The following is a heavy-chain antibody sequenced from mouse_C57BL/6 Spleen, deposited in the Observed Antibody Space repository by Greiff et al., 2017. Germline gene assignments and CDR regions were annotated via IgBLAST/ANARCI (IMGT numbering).Heavy chain of an antibody. CDR2: IDPNSGGT. CDR1: GYTFTSYW. Sequence: QVQLQQPGAELVKPGASVTLSCKASGYTFTSYWMHWVKQRPGRGLEWIGRIDPNSGGTKYNEKFKSKATLTVDKPSSTAYMQRSILTSEDSAVYYCARDGYYAMDYWGQGTSVTVSS. CDR3: ARDGYYAMDY. D-gene: IGHD2-3*01. J-gene: IGHJ4*01. V-gene: IGHV1-72*01.